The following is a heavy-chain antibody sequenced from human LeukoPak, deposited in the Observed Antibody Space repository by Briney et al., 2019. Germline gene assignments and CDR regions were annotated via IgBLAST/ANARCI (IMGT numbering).Heavy chain of an antibody. J-gene: IGHJ3*02. V-gene: IGHV3-7*01. CDR1: GFTFSSYW. Sequence: PGGSLRLSCAASGFTFSSYWMSWVRQAPGKGLEGVANIKEDGSEKYYVDSVKGRFTISRDNAKNSLYLQMNSLRAEDTAVYYCASSRITIFGVVMENDAFDIWGQGTMVTVSS. CDR3: ASSRITIFGVVMENDAFDI. CDR2: IKEDGSEK. D-gene: IGHD3-3*01.